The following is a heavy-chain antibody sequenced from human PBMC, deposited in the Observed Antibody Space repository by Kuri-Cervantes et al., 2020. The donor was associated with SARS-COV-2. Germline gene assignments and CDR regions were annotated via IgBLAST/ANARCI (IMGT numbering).Heavy chain of an antibody. Sequence: GGSLRLSCAASGFTFSSYGMHWVRQAPGKGLEWVSYISSSSSTIYYADSVKGRFTISRDNAKNSLYLQMNSLRAEDTAVYYCAREGRIAAAGRYYYYYMDVWGKGTTVTVSS. J-gene: IGHJ6*03. CDR1: GFTFSSYG. D-gene: IGHD6-13*01. CDR3: AREGRIAAAGRYYYYYMDV. V-gene: IGHV3-48*01. CDR2: ISSSSSTI.